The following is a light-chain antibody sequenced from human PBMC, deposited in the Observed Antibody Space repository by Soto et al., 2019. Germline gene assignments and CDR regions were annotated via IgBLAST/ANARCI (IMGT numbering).Light chain of an antibody. CDR3: CSYAGSSTFVYV. J-gene: IGLJ1*01. V-gene: IGLV1-47*01. CDR1: SSNIGSNY. Sequence: QSVLTQPPSASGTPGQRVTISCSGSSSNIGSNYVYWYQQLPGTAPKLLIYRNNQRPSGVSDRFSGSKSGTTASLTITGLQAEDEADYYCCSYAGSSTFVYVFGTGTKVTVL. CDR2: RNN.